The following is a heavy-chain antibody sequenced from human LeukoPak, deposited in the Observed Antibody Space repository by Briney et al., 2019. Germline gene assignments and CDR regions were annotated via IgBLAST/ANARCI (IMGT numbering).Heavy chain of an antibody. CDR3: ARDLDD. V-gene: IGHV3-66*01. CDR2: IYTGGST. Sequence: PGGSLRLSCAASGFTVSSSYMNWVRRAPGKGLEWVSLIYTGGSTYYADSVKGRFTISRDNSKNTSYLQMNSLRAEDTAVYYCARDLDDWGQGTLVTVSS. CDR1: GFTVSSSY. J-gene: IGHJ4*02.